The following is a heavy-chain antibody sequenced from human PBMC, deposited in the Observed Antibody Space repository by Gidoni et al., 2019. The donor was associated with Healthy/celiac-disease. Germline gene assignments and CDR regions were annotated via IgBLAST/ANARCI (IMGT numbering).Heavy chain of an antibody. J-gene: IGHJ4*02. D-gene: IGHD4-17*01. CDR2: IIPSRGIA. CDR1: GGPFRSYA. V-gene: IGHV1-69*04. Sequence: QVQVVQSGAEVKKPGSSVKVSCKASGGPFRSYAISWVRQAPGQGLEWMGRIIPSRGIANYAQKFQGRVTITADKSTSTAYMELSSLRSEDTAVYYCARAFLSVMTTVTNLDYWGQGTLVTVSS. CDR3: ARAFLSVMTTVTNLDY.